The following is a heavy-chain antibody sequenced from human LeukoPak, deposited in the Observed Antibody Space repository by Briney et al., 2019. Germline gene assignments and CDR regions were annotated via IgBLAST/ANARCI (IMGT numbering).Heavy chain of an antibody. D-gene: IGHD5-24*01. V-gene: IGHV3-30*04. CDR3: ARDHEMATMYYFDY. Sequence: PGGSLRLSCAASGFTFSSYAMHWVRQAPGKGLEWVAVISYDGSNKYYADSVKGRFTISRDNSKNTLYLQMNSLRAEDTAVYYCARDHEMATMYYFDYWGQGTLVTVSS. CDR2: ISYDGSNK. CDR1: GFTFSSYA. J-gene: IGHJ4*02.